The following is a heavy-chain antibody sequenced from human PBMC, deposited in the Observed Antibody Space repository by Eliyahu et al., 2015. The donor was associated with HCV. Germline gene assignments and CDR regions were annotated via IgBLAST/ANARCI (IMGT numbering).Heavy chain of an antibody. J-gene: IGHJ4*02. V-gene: IGHV3-74*01. CDR3: ARDPHGGYGDLDY. Sequence: EVQLVESGGGLVQPGGSVRLSCAXSGFTFSTYWIHWVRQAPGKGLVWVSRINSDGSSTDYADFVKGRFTISRDNAKNTLYLQMNSLRAEDTAVYYCARDPHGGYGDLDYWGQGTLVTVSS. CDR2: INSDGSST. CDR1: GFTFSTYW. D-gene: IGHD4-17*01.